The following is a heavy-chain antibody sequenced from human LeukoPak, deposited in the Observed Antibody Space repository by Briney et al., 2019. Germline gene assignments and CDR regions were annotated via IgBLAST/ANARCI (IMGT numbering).Heavy chain of an antibody. J-gene: IGHJ6*03. Sequence: GSSVKVCCKASGGTFSSYAISWVRQAPGQGLEWMGGIIPIFGTANYAQKFQGGVTITTDESTSTAYMELSSLRSEDTAVYYCARGGEAAIFGVVIIPPQYYYYYMDVWGKGTTVTVSS. D-gene: IGHD3-3*01. V-gene: IGHV1-69*05. CDR3: ARGGEAAIFGVVIIPPQYYYYYMDV. CDR1: GGTFSSYA. CDR2: IIPIFGTA.